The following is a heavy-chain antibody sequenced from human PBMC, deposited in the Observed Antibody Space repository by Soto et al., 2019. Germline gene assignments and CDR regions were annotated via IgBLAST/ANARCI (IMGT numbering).Heavy chain of an antibody. D-gene: IGHD2-15*01. CDR1: GGTFSSYA. CDR2: IIPIFGTA. Sequence: QVQLVQSGAEVKKPGSSVKVSCKASGGTFSSYAISWVRQAPGQGLAWMGGIIPIFGTANYAQKFQGRVTITADESTSTAYMELSSLRSEDTAVDYCARESGLVAARPYFDYWGQGTLVTVSS. J-gene: IGHJ4*02. V-gene: IGHV1-69*12. CDR3: ARESGLVAARPYFDY.